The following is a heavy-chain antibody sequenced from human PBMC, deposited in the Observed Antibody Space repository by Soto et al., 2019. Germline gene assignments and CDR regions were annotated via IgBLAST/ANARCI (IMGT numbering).Heavy chain of an antibody. D-gene: IGHD3-9*01. CDR3: ARQNYDVLTAGYYFDY. Sequence: PGESLKISCKGSEYSFTSYWISWVRQMPGKGLEWMGRIDPSDSYNNYSPSFQGHVTISVDKSISTAYLQWGSLKASDTAIYYCARQNYDVLTAGYYFDYWGQGTAVTVSS. V-gene: IGHV5-10-1*01. CDR2: IDPSDSYN. J-gene: IGHJ4*02. CDR1: EYSFTSYW.